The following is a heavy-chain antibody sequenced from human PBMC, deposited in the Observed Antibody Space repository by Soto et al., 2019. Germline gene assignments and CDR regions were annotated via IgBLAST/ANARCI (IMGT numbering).Heavy chain of an antibody. V-gene: IGHV3-33*01. J-gene: IGHJ4*02. CDR3: ARDQGEQWYDILTGPQDFEGALDY. CDR1: GFTFSSYG. CDR2: IWYDGSNK. Sequence: QVQLVESGGGVVQPGRSLRLSCAASGFTFSSYGMHWVRQAPGKGLEWVAVIWYDGSNKYYADSVKGRFTISRDNSKNPLYLQMNSLRAEDTAVYYCARDQGEQWYDILTGPQDFEGALDYWGQGTLVTVSS. D-gene: IGHD3-9*01.